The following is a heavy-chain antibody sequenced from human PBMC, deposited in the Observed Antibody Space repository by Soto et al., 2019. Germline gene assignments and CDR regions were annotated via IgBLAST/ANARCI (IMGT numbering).Heavy chain of an antibody. Sequence: QVQLVESGGGVVQPGRSLRLSCAASGFTFSSYGMHWVRQAPGKGLEWVAVISYDGSNKYYADSVKGRFTISRDNSKNTLYLQMNSLRAEDTAVYYCATHSRDGYNYFDYWGQGTLVTVSS. CDR1: GFTFSSYG. CDR3: ATHSRDGYNYFDY. D-gene: IGHD3-22*01. J-gene: IGHJ4*02. V-gene: IGHV3-30*03. CDR2: ISYDGSNK.